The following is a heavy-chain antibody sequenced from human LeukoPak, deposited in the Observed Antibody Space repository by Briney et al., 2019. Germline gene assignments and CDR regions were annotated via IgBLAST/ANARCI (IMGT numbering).Heavy chain of an antibody. CDR3: ARGSYTDGSGSSNSLDP. V-gene: IGHV4-59*01. CDR2: IYYSGST. Sequence: PSETLSLTCTVSGGSISSYYWSWIRQPPGKGLEWIGYIYYSGSTNYNPSLKSRVTISVDTSKNQFSLKLSSVTAADTAVYYCARGSYTDGSGSSNSLDPWGQGTLVTVSS. CDR1: GGSISSYY. D-gene: IGHD3-10*01. J-gene: IGHJ5*02.